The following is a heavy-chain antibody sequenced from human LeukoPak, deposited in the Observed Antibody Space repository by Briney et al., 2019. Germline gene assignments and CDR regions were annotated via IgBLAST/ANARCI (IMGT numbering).Heavy chain of an antibody. CDR2: INPNSGGT. Sequence: ASVKVSCKASGYTFTGYYMHWVRQAPGQGLEWMGWINPNSGGTDYAQKFQGRVTMTRDTSISTAYMELSRLRSDDTAVYYCARAPLSGQYCSGGSCYEDAFDIWGQGTMVTVSS. V-gene: IGHV1-2*02. CDR1: GYTFTGYY. D-gene: IGHD2-15*01. CDR3: ARAPLSGQYCSGGSCYEDAFDI. J-gene: IGHJ3*02.